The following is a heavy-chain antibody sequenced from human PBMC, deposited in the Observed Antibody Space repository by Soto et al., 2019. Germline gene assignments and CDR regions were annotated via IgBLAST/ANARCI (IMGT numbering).Heavy chain of an antibody. CDR2: INHSGST. J-gene: IGHJ4*02. D-gene: IGHD3-9*01. V-gene: IGHV4-34*01. Sequence: QVQLQQWGAGLLKPSETLSLTCAVYGGSFSGYYWSWIRQPPGKGLEWIGEINHSGSTNYNPSLKSRVTISVDTSKNQFSLKLSSVTAADTAVYYCARGRRYFDWLFPPYFDYWGQGTLVTVSS. CDR3: ARGRRYFDWLFPPYFDY. CDR1: GGSFSGYY.